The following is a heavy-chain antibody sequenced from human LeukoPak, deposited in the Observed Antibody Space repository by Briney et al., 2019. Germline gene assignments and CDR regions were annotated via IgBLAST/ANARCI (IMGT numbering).Heavy chain of an antibody. CDR1: GFTFSDYY. CDR2: ISSSGSTI. V-gene: IGHV3-11*01. Sequence: GGSLRLSCAASGFTFSDYYMSWIRQAPGKGLEWVSYISSSGSTIYYADSVKGRFTISRDNAKNSLYLQMNSLRAEDTAVYYCPRSSSWYLYYFDYWGQGTLVTVSS. J-gene: IGHJ4*02. D-gene: IGHD6-13*01. CDR3: PRSSSWYLYYFDY.